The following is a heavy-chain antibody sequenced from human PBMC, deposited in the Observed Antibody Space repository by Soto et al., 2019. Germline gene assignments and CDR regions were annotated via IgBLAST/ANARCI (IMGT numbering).Heavy chain of an antibody. D-gene: IGHD2-15*01. CDR2: INSDGSST. J-gene: IGHJ4*02. CDR3: ARGGLRGYCSGGSCYDHVDY. Sequence: GGSLRLSCAASGFTFSSYWWHWVRQAPGKGLVWVSRINSDGSSTSYADSVKGRFTISRDNAKNTLYLQMNSLRAEDTAVYYCARGGLRGYCSGGSCYDHVDYWGQGTLVTVSS. CDR1: GFTFSSYW. V-gene: IGHV3-74*01.